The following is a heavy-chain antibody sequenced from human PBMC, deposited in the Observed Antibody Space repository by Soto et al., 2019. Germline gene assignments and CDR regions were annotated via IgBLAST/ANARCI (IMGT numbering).Heavy chain of an antibody. D-gene: IGHD3-22*01. V-gene: IGHV3-23*01. CDR1: GFTFSTYA. CDR2: ISSGGTST. J-gene: IGHJ4*02. CDR3: AKDGPGFYDTSGRDY. Sequence: PGGSLRLSCAASGFTFSTYAMSWVRQAPGKGLEWVSAISSGGTSTYYADSVKGRFTISRDNSKNTLFLQMISLRAEDTAIYYCAKDGPGFYDTSGRDYWGQGTLVTVSS.